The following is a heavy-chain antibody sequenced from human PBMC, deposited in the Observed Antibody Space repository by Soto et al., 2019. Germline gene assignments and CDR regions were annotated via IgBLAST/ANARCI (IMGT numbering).Heavy chain of an antibody. D-gene: IGHD3-3*01. CDR3: AGYDFWGGYYYGMDV. J-gene: IGHJ6*02. V-gene: IGHV4-59*12. CDR2: IYFRGST. Sequence: SETLSLTCTVSGGSISSYYWSWIRQPPGKGLEWIGYIYFRGSTNYNPSLKSRVTISVDTSKNQFSLKTEDTAVYYCCTAGTAGYDFWGGYYYGMDVWGQGTTVTVSS. CDR1: GGSISSYY.